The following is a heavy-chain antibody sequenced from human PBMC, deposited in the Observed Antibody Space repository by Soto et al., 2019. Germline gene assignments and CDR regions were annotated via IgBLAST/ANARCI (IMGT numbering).Heavy chain of an antibody. CDR1: GGTFTNYA. J-gene: IGHJ6*02. V-gene: IGHV1-69*06. CDR3: ARGYRELYYYAMDV. Sequence: QVELVQSGVEVKKPGSSLKVSCKASGGTFTNYAFNWVRQAPGQGLAWMGGIIPFYDKANYAEKFLGRVTFTADKSTTTAYMELSSLTSDDTAVYFCARGYRELYYYAMDVWGRGTPVIVSS. CDR2: IIPFYDKA. D-gene: IGHD3-10*01.